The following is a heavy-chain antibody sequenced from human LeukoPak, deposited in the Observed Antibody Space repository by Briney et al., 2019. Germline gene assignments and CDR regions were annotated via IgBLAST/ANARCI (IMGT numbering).Heavy chain of an antibody. CDR2: IYNSGKT. D-gene: IGHD4-23*01. J-gene: IGHJ5*02. CDR3: ARLLRGGNSGYWFDP. CDR1: GGSLSSGSYY. Sequence: SETLPLTCTVSGGSLSSGSYYWGWIRQPPGKGLEWIGNIYNSGKTDYNPSLKSRVSISVDTSKNQFSLKLTSVTAADTAVFYCARLLRGGNSGYWFDPWGQGTLLTVSS. V-gene: IGHV4-39*01.